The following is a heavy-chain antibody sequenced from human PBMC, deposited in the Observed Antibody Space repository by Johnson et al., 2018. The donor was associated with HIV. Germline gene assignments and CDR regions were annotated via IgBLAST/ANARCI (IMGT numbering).Heavy chain of an antibody. J-gene: IGHJ3*02. Sequence: VQLVESGGGLVKPGGSLRLSCAASGFTVSSNYMSWVRQAPGKGLEWVSVIYSGGSTYYPDSVNGRFTISRDNSKNTLYLQMNSLRAEDTAVYYCASLGGSYSLDIWGQGTMVTVSS. CDR3: ASLGGSYSLDI. V-gene: IGHV3-53*01. D-gene: IGHD1-26*01. CDR2: IYSGGST. CDR1: GFTVSSNY.